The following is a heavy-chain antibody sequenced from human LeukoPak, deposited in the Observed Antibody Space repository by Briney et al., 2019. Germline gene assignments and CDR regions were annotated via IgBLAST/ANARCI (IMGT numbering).Heavy chain of an antibody. CDR1: GGSISSYY. CDR2: IYYSGST. D-gene: IGHD6-19*01. CDR3: ARLRPIAVDTYYYYYGMDV. Sequence: SETLSLTCTVSGGSISSYYWSRIRQPPGKGLEWIGYIYYSGSTNYNPSLKSRVTISVDTSKNQFSLKLSSVTAADTAVYYCARLRPIAVDTYYYYYGMDVWGQGTTVTVSS. V-gene: IGHV4-59*08. J-gene: IGHJ6*02.